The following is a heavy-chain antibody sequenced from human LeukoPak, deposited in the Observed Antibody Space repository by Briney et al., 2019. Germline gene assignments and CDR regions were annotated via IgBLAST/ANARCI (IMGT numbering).Heavy chain of an antibody. D-gene: IGHD6-19*01. CDR3: ARTRYSSGWFFDY. Sequence: KPSETLSLTCTVAGGSISSYYWRLIRQPPRKGLGWTGHISDSGSTNYNPSLKGRLTISVDTSKNQFSLKLSSVTAADTAVYYCARTRYSSGWFFDYWGQGILVTVSS. J-gene: IGHJ4*02. CDR2: ISDSGST. V-gene: IGHV4-59*01. CDR1: GGSISSYY.